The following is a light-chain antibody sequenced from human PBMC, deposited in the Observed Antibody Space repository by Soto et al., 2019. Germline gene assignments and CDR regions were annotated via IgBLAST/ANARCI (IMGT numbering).Light chain of an antibody. J-gene: IGKJ5*01. Sequence: DIQLTQSPSFLSASVGDRVTITCRASQGLSSYLAWYQQKPGKAPKVLIYHASNLQNGVPSRFSGSGSGTDFTLTISSLQPEDFATYYCQHFRSFPITFGQGTRLEIK. V-gene: IGKV1-9*01. CDR1: QGLSSY. CDR2: HAS. CDR3: QHFRSFPIT.